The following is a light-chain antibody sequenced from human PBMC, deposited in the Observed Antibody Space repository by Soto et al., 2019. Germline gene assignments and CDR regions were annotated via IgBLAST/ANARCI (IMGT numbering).Light chain of an antibody. CDR3: QQYDNLPGT. V-gene: IGKV1-33*01. Sequence: DIQMTQSPSSLSASVGYIFTITCQASQDISKYLNWYQQKPGKAPKLLIYDASNLETGVPSRLSGSGSGTDFTFTISSLKPEDIATYYCQQYDNLPGTFGQGTRLEI. J-gene: IGKJ5*01. CDR1: QDISKY. CDR2: DAS.